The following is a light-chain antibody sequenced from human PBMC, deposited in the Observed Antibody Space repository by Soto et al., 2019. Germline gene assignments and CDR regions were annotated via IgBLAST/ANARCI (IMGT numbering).Light chain of an antibody. V-gene: IGLV1-44*01. CDR1: RSNIGNNA. CDR2: NNN. Sequence: QSVLTQTPSASGTPGQTVTISCSGSRSNIGNNAVSWYQQFPGTAPKLLIYNNNQRPSGVPDRFSGSKSGTSASLAISGLQSDYEADYYCATWDDSLNARGVFGGGTKLTVL. CDR3: ATWDDSLNARGV. J-gene: IGLJ3*02.